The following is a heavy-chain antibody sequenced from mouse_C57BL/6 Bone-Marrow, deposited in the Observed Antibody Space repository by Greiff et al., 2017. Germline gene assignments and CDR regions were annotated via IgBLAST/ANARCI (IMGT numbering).Heavy chain of an antibody. CDR3: ARERGLRPDY. J-gene: IGHJ2*01. V-gene: IGHV1-64*01. CDR1: GYTFTSYW. D-gene: IGHD2-4*01. CDR2: IHPNSGST. Sequence: VQLQQPGAELVKPGASVKLSCKASGYTFTSYWMHWVKQRPGQGLEWIGMIHPNSGSTNSNEKFKSKATLTVAKSSSTAYMQLSSLTSEDSAVYYCARERGLRPDYWGQGTTLTVTS.